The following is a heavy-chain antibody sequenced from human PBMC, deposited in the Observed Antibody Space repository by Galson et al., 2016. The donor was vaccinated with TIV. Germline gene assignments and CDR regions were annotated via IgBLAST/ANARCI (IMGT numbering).Heavy chain of an antibody. CDR3: ARAGDWLGVYGLDV. D-gene: IGHD3/OR15-3a*01. CDR1: GFTFSDFW. CDR2: INGDGSDM. V-gene: IGHV3-74*01. J-gene: IGHJ6*02. Sequence: SLRLSCAASGFTFSDFWIHWVRQTPGRGPVWVSRINGDGSDMTYADSVKGRFTITRDNGKNTLYLQMHSLRVEDTAVYYCARAGDWLGVYGLDVWGQRTTVTVAS.